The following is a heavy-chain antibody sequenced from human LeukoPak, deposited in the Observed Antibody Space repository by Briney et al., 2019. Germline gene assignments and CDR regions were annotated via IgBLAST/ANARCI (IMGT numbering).Heavy chain of an antibody. CDR1: GFTFSDYY. J-gene: IGHJ4*02. CDR2: ISSSGSTI. D-gene: IGHD6-13*01. V-gene: IGHV3-11*04. Sequence: PGGSLRLSCAASGFTFSDYYMSWIRQAPGKGLEWVSYISSSGSTIYYADSVKGRFTISRDNAKNSLYLRMNSLRAEDMAVYYCARDDSSWGTGYFDYWGQGTLVTVSS. CDR3: ARDDSSWGTGYFDY.